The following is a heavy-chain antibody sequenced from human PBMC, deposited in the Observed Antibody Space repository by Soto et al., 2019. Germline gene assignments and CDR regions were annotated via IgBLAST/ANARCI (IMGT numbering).Heavy chain of an antibody. Sequence: PSETLSLTCAVHGGSFRGYYWSWIRQPPGKGLEWIGYIYYSGSTYYNPSLKSRVTISVDTSKNQFSLKLSSVTAADTAVYYCARLETPGIAVAGNFDYWGQGTLVTVSS. J-gene: IGHJ4*02. CDR3: ARLETPGIAVAGNFDY. D-gene: IGHD6-19*01. CDR1: GGSFRGYY. CDR2: IYYSGST. V-gene: IGHV4-59*06.